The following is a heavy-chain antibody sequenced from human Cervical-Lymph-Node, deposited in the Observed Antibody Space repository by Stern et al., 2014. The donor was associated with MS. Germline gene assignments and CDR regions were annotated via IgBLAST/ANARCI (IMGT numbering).Heavy chain of an antibody. CDR2: IFPGGSDI. Sequence: VQLVESGPEVKRPGESLKISCQASGYTFTSYWIGWVRQMPGKGLEWIAIIFPGGSDIRYSPSFQGQVTISADQSSSTAYLQWNNLKASDTAIYYCARQRYFDYWGQGTLVTVSS. V-gene: IGHV5-51*01. J-gene: IGHJ4*02. CDR1: GYTFTSYW. CDR3: ARQRYFDY.